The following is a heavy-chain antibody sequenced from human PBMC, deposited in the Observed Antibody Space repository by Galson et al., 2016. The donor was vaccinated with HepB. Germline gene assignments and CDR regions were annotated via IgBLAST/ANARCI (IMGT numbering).Heavy chain of an antibody. J-gene: IGHJ5*01. D-gene: IGHD3-22*01. CDR2: INSDGRSS. CDR1: GFSLSSYW. V-gene: IGHV3-74*01. Sequence: SLRLSCAASGFSLSSYWMHWVRQAPGKGLVWVSRINSDGRSSNYADSVKGRFTISRDNAKNTLYLQMNSLRAEDTAVYYCAQATFYYDGSGFWFGSWGQGTLVTVSS. CDR3: AQATFYYDGSGFWFGS.